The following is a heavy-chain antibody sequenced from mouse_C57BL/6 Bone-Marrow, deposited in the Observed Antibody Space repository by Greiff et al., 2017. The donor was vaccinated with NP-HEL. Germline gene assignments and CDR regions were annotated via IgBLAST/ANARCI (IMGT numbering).Heavy chain of an antibody. Sequence: QVQLQQSGAELMKPGASVKLSCKATGYTFTGYWIEWVKQRPGHGLEWIGEILPGSGSTNYNEKFKGKATFTADTSSNTAYMQLSSLTTEDSAIYYCARLVNWDGLPYWYFDVWGTGTTVTVSS. D-gene: IGHD4-1*01. CDR1: GYTFTGYW. V-gene: IGHV1-9*01. CDR2: ILPGSGST. CDR3: ARLVNWDGLPYWYFDV. J-gene: IGHJ1*03.